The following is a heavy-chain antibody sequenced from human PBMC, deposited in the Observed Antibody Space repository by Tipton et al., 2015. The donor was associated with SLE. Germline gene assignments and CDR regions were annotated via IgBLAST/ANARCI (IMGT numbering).Heavy chain of an antibody. CDR3: ARVVVATTKPLHFDY. CDR2: VYSSGIT. J-gene: IGHJ4*02. D-gene: IGHD5-12*01. Sequence: GLVKPSETLSLTCTVSGGSISTYYWTWIRQPPGKGLEWIGYVYSSGITSYNPSLKSRVTISLDTSTSQFSLHLNSVTAADTAAYYCARVVVATTKPLHFDYWGQGTLVTVSS. CDR1: GGSISTYY. V-gene: IGHV4-4*09.